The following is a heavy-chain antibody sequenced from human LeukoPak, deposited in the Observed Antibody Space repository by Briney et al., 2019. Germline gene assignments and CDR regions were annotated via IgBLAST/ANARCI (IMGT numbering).Heavy chain of an antibody. CDR2: IYYSGST. Sequence: SETLSLTCTVSGGSISSYYWSWIRQPPGKGLEWIGYIYYSGSTNYNPSLKSRVTISVDTSKNQFSLKPSSVTAADTAVYYCARVLRAASWRSYDYWGQGSLVTVSS. CDR3: ARVLRAASWRSYDY. V-gene: IGHV4-59*01. J-gene: IGHJ4*02. D-gene: IGHD5-18*01. CDR1: GGSISSYY.